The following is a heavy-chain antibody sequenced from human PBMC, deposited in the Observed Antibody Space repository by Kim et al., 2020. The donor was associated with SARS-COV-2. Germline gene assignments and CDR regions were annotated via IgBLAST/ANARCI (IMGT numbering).Heavy chain of an antibody. CDR2: ISAYNVNT. V-gene: IGHV1-18*01. D-gene: IGHD1-26*01. Sequence: ASVKVSCKASGYAFSRFGTNWVRQAPGQGLEWMGWISAYNVNTDYAQQFQGRVTMTTDTSTNTAYMELRSLRSEDTAVYYCVKSTGSYHYWGQGTLVTVS. CDR3: VKSTGSYHY. J-gene: IGHJ4*02. CDR1: GYAFSRFG.